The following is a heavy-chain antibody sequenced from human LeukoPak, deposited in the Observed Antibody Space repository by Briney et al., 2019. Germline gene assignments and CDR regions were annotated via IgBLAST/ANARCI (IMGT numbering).Heavy chain of an antibody. Sequence: ASVKVSCKASGYTFTGYYMHWVRQAPGQGLEWMGWINPNSGGTNYAQKFQGRVTMTRDTSISTAYMELSRLRSDDTAVYYCARQAVVVPAAMGVKMDVWGKGTTVTVSS. CDR1: GYTFTGYY. CDR2: INPNSGGT. CDR3: ARQAVVVPAAMGVKMDV. J-gene: IGHJ6*04. V-gene: IGHV1-2*02. D-gene: IGHD2-2*01.